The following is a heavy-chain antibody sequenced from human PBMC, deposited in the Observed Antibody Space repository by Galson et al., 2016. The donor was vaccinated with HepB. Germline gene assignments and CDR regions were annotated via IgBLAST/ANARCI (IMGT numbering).Heavy chain of an antibody. CDR1: GFTFSNYG. D-gene: IGHD6-13*01. V-gene: IGHV3-23*01. J-gene: IGHJ4*02. CDR3: RIGTAGIDY. Sequence: SLRLSCAASGFTFSNYGMTWVRQAPGKGLEVVSSISRSGASTDYADSVKGRFTISRDNAKNTLYLQMNSLGVEDTAVYYCRIGTAGIDYWGQGTLVTVSS. CDR2: ISRSGAST.